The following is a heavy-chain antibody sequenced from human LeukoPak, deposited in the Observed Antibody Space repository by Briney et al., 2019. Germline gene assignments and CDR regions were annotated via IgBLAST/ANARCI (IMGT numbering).Heavy chain of an antibody. V-gene: IGHV4-34*01. Sequence: PSETLSLTCAVYGGSFSGYYWSWIRQPPGKGLEWIGEINHSGSTNYNPSLKSRVTISVDTSKNQFSLKLSSVTAADTAEYYCARMPVAIAAAGKDYWGQGTLVTVSS. CDR2: INHSGST. D-gene: IGHD6-13*01. CDR1: GGSFSGYY. J-gene: IGHJ4*02. CDR3: ARMPVAIAAAGKDY.